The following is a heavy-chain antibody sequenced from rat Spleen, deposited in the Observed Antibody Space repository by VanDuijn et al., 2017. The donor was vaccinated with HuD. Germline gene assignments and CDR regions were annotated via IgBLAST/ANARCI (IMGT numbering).Heavy chain of an antibody. Sequence: EVQLVESDGGLVQPGRSLKLSCAASGFTFSDYYMAWVRQAPTKGLEWVATISFDGSSTYYRDSVKGRFTISRDNAKSTLYLHMDSLRSEDTATYYCARPNYPGFNYFDYWGQGVMVTVSS. CDR2: ISFDGSST. CDR1: GFTFSDYY. J-gene: IGHJ2*01. CDR3: ARPNYPGFNYFDY. V-gene: IGHV5-29*01. D-gene: IGHD1-4*01.